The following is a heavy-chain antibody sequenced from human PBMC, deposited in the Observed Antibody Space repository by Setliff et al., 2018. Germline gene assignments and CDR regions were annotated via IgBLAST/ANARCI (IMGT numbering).Heavy chain of an antibody. Sequence: SETLSLTCAVYGGSFSGYYWSWIRQPPGKRLEWIGEIIHSGSTNYNPSLKSRVTISRDTSKNQVSLKLNSVTATDTAVYYCARDLGHGGDFDYWGQGILVTVSS. CDR3: ARDLGHGGDFDY. V-gene: IGHV4-34*12. CDR1: GGSFSGYY. CDR2: IIHSGST. J-gene: IGHJ4*02. D-gene: IGHD2-21*01.